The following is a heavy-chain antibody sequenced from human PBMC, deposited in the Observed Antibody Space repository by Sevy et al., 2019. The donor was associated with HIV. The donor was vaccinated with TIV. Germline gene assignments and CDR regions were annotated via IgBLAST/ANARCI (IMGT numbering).Heavy chain of an antibody. J-gene: IGHJ4*02. CDR3: AKGHRIGCIRFIFDF. D-gene: IGHD3-16*01. CDR1: GFTFDKIA. CDR2: ISCDGRTT. V-gene: IGHV3-43D*03. Sequence: GGSLRLSCAASGFTFDKIAMHWVRQAPGKGLEWVSVISCDGRTTYYAESVKGRFSVSRDNNKNSLYLQMNSLRVEDTALYYCAKGHRIGCIRFIFDFWGQGTLVTVS.